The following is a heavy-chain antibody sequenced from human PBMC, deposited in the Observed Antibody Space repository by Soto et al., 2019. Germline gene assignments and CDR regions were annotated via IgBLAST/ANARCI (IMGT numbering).Heavy chain of an antibody. Sequence: EVQLVESGGGLVKPGGSLRLSCAASGFTFSSHNIYWFRQPPGKGLEWVSSIGTSDSSIYYADSVRGRFTISKNNAKNTVYLQMDSLRAEDTAIYHCARELTTMTRAYNWGQGTLVTVSS. CDR2: IGTSDSSI. D-gene: IGHD3-10*01. J-gene: IGHJ4*02. V-gene: IGHV3-21*02. CDR3: ARELTTMTRAYN. CDR1: GFTFSSHN.